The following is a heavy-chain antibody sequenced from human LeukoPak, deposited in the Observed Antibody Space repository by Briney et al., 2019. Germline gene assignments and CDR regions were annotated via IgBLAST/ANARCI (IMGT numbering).Heavy chain of an antibody. CDR3: ARGQYCSSTSCYRNDAFDI. V-gene: IGHV3-74*01. CDR1: GFTLSSHW. CDR2: IDVVGSFT. D-gene: IGHD2-2*01. Sequence: GGSLRLSCADSGFTLSSHWMHWVRQAPGKGLFWVASIDVVGSFTAYADSVKGRFTISRDNAKNSLYLQMNSLRAEDTAVYYCARGQYCSSTSCYRNDAFDIWGQGTMVTVSS. J-gene: IGHJ3*02.